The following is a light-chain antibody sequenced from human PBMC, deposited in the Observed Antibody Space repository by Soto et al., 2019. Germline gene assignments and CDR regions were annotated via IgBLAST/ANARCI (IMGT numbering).Light chain of an antibody. CDR3: QQRSNWPT. CDR2: DAS. CDR1: QYISSY. J-gene: IGKJ2*01. Sequence: EIVLTQSPATLSLSPGERATLSCRASQYISSYLAWYQQKPGQAPRLLIYDASNRATGIPARFSGSGSGTDFTLTISSLQPEDFAVYFCQQRSNWPTFGQGTKLEI. V-gene: IGKV3-11*01.